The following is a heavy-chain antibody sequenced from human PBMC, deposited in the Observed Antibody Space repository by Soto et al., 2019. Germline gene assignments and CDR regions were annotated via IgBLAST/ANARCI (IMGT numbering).Heavy chain of an antibody. CDR2: IYRSGSS. CDR3: VRGLGYCSTTTCSEDWFDP. CDR1: GDSISSGDNS. V-gene: IGHV4-30-2*01. D-gene: IGHD2-2*01. Sequence: SETLSLTCEVSGDSISSGDNSWSWVRQPPGKGLEWIGYIYRSGSSFFNPSLRSRLTMSVDTSKNHFSLRLYSVTAADTALYYCVRGLGYCSTTTCSEDWFDPWGPGILVTVSS. J-gene: IGHJ5*02.